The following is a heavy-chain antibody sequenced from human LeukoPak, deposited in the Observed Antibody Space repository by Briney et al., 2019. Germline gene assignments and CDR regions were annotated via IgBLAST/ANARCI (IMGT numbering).Heavy chain of an antibody. Sequence: GASVKVSCKASGYTFTSYGISWVRQAPGQGLEWMGWISAYNGNTNYAQKLQGRVTITADESTSTAYMELSSLRSEDTAVYYCARGVVVAAIYNWFDPWGQGTLVTVSS. J-gene: IGHJ5*02. V-gene: IGHV1-18*01. CDR3: ARGVVVAAIYNWFDP. D-gene: IGHD2-15*01. CDR2: ISAYNGNT. CDR1: GYTFTSYG.